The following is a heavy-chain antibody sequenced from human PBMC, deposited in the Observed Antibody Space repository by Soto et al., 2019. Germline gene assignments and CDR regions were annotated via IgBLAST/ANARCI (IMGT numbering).Heavy chain of an antibody. CDR3: ARALYNWNDEGWFDP. Sequence: ASVKVSCKASGYTFTSYAMHWVRQAPGQRLEWMGWINAGNGNTKYSQKFQGRVTITRDTSASTAYMELSSLRSEDTAVYYCARALYNWNDEGWFDPWGQGTLVTVSS. CDR1: GYTFTSYA. V-gene: IGHV1-3*01. D-gene: IGHD1-1*01. J-gene: IGHJ5*02. CDR2: INAGNGNT.